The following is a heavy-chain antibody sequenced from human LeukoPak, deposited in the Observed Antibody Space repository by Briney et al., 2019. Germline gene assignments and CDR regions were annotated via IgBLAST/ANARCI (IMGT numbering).Heavy chain of an antibody. D-gene: IGHD5-18*01. Sequence: ASETLSLTCAVYGGSFSGYYWSWIRQPPGKGLEWIGEINHSGSTNYNPSLKSRVTISVDTSKNQFSLKLSSVTAADTAVYYCASRDLNTAMVWGNFDYWGQGTLVTVSS. CDR3: ASRDLNTAMVWGNFDY. CDR2: INHSGST. J-gene: IGHJ4*02. CDR1: GGSFSGYY. V-gene: IGHV4-34*01.